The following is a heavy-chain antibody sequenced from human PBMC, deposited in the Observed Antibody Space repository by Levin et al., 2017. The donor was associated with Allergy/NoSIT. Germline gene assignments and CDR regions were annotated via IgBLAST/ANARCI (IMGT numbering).Heavy chain of an antibody. D-gene: IGHD3-10*01. CDR1: GFTFSDYY. CDR2: ISSSSSDT. CDR3: AKERYYFGSGGDYRPTAFDY. J-gene: IGHJ4*02. Sequence: GGSLRLSCAASGFTFSDYYMSWIRQAPGKGLEWVSHISSSSSDTNYADSVKGRFTISRDNAKNSLYLQMNSLRAADTAVYYCAKERYYFGSGGDYRPTAFDYWGQGTLLTVSS. V-gene: IGHV3-11*05.